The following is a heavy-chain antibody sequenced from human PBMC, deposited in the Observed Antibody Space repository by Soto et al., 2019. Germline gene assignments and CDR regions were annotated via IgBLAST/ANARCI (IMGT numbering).Heavy chain of an antibody. CDR1: GGSINSYF. J-gene: IGHJ4*02. Sequence: TLSLTCTVSGGSINSYFWSWIRQSPGKGLEWIGHIYYSGSTSYSPSLKSRVSISVDTSKNQFSLEVHSVTAADTAVYYCARAGTNMVHFDYWGQGTLVTVSS. CDR3: ARAGTNMVHFDY. CDR2: IYYSGST. V-gene: IGHV4-59*01. D-gene: IGHD3-10*01.